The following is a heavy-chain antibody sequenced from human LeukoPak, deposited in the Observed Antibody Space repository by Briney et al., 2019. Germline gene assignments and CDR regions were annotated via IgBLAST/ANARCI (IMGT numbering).Heavy chain of an antibody. CDR3: ARTSDFWSGFDAFDI. J-gene: IGHJ3*02. V-gene: IGHV3-33*01. Sequence: GRSLRLSCAASGFTFSSYGMHWVRQAPGKGLQWVAGIWYDGSNKYYADSVKGRFTISRDNSKNTLYLQMNSLRAEDTAVYYCARTSDFWSGFDAFDIWGQGTMVTVSS. CDR2: IWYDGSNK. CDR1: GFTFSSYG. D-gene: IGHD3-3*01.